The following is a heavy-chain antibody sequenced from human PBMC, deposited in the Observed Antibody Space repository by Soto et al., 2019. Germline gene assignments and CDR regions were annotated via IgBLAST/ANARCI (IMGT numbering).Heavy chain of an antibody. CDR2: IKYDGSEK. CDR3: ARGEQWLVRWVY. D-gene: IGHD6-19*01. CDR1: GFTFSSYW. Sequence: EVHLVESGGGLVQPGGSLRLSCAASGFTFSSYWMSWVRQAPGKGLEWVANIKYDGSEKYYVDSVKGRFTISRDNAKNSVYLQMNRLRDEDTAVNYCARGEQWLVRWVYWGQGTLVTVSS. V-gene: IGHV3-7*04. J-gene: IGHJ4*02.